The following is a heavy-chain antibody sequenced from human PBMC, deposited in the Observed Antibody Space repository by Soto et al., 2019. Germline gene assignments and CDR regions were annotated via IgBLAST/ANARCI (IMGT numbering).Heavy chain of an antibody. Sequence: GESLKISCKGSGYSFTNYWISWVRQMPGKGLEWMGRIDPIDSHTTYSPSFQGHVTISTDKSINTAYLQWSSLKASDTAMYYCARRYCSSATCPRNYYGMDVWGQGTTVTVSS. J-gene: IGHJ6*02. CDR1: GYSFTNYW. CDR2: IDPIDSHT. D-gene: IGHD2-2*01. CDR3: ARRYCSSATCPRNYYGMDV. V-gene: IGHV5-10-1*01.